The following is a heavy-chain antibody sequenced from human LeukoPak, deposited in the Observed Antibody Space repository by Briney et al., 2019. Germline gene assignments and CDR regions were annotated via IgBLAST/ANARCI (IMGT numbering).Heavy chain of an antibody. CDR1: GGSISSSSYY. J-gene: IGHJ4*02. D-gene: IGHD6-19*01. CDR2: IYYSGST. V-gene: IGHV4-39*01. CDR3: ARRGGSSGWYYFDY. Sequence: SETLSLTCTVSGGSISSSSYYWGWIRQPPGKGLEWIGSIYYSGSTYYNPSLKSRVTISVDTSKNQFSLKLSSVTAADTAVYYCARRGGSSGWYYFDYRGQGTLVTVSS.